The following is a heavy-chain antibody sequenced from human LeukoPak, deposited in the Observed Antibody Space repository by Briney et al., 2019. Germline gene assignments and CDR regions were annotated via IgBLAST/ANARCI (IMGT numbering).Heavy chain of an antibody. CDR3: ARASERDGYNCDIFHY. CDR2: IKQDGKEK. J-gene: IGHJ4*02. CDR1: GFTLSRYW. D-gene: IGHD5-24*01. V-gene: IGHV3-7*01. Sequence: SGGSLRLSCAASGFTLSRYWMSWVRQAPGKGLEWVANIKQDGKEKYYVDSVKGRFNISRDNAKNSLYLQMNSLRAEDTAVYYCARASERDGYNCDIFHYWAQRTLVTVSS.